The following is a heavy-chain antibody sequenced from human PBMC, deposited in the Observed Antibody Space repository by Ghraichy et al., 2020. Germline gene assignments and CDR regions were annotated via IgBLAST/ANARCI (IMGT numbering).Heavy chain of an antibody. CDR1: GDSISSVGHY. D-gene: IGHD1-26*01. CDR3: ARTGVGATTIDS. CDR2: IYYSGNT. J-gene: IGHJ4*02. V-gene: IGHV4-31*03. Sequence: LRLSCTVSGDSISSVGHYWSWIRQHPGKGLEWIGYIYYSGNTYYNPSLKSRVAITVDTSKNQFSLKLTSVTAADTAVYYCARTGVGATTIDSWGQGTLVTVSS.